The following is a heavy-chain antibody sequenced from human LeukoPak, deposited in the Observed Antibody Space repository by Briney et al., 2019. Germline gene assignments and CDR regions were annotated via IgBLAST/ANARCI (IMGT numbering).Heavy chain of an antibody. CDR2: ISSSSSTI. J-gene: IGHJ4*02. CDR1: GFTFNSYS. V-gene: IGHV3-48*04. CDR3: VRDRGPYYFDSSGSYYFDL. D-gene: IGHD3-22*01. Sequence: GGSLRLSCAASGFTFNSYSMNWVRQAPGKGLEWISDISSSSSTIYYADSVKGRFTISRDNAKNSLYLQMNSLRAEDTAVYYCVRDRGPYYFDSSGSYYFDLWGQGTLVTVSS.